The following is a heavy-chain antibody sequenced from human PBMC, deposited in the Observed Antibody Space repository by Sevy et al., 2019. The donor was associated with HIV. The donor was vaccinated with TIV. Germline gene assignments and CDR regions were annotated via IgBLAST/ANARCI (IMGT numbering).Heavy chain of an antibody. CDR2: MNPNSGNT. V-gene: IGHV1-8*01. CDR3: ARATPSPGYCSGGSCYHDAFDI. J-gene: IGHJ3*02. CDR1: GYTFTSYD. Sequence: ASVKVSCKASGYTFTSYDINWVRQATGQGLEWMGWMNPNSGNTGYAQKFQGRVTMTRNTSISTAYMELSSLRSEDTAMYYCARATPSPGYCSGGSCYHDAFDIWGQGTMVTVSS. D-gene: IGHD2-15*01.